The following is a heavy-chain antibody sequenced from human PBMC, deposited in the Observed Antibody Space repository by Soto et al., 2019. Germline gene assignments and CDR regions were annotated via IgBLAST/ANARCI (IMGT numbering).Heavy chain of an antibody. CDR2: ISSSGSTI. Sequence: GGSLRLSCAASGFTFSDYYMSWIRQAPGKGLEWVSYISSSGSTIYYADSVKGRFTNSRNNAKTSLYLQMNSLRAEDTAVYYCAREARNYYGSGSSTYYYYYMDVWGKGTTVTVS. CDR3: AREARNYYGSGSSTYYYYYMDV. D-gene: IGHD3-10*01. CDR1: GFTFSDYY. J-gene: IGHJ6*03. V-gene: IGHV3-11*01.